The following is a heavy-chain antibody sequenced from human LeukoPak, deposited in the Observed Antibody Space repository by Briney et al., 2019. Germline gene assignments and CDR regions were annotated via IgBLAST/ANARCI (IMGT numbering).Heavy chain of an antibody. CDR2: ISPIFGTV. D-gene: IGHD4-11*01. V-gene: IGHV1-69*01. Sequence: GSSVKVSCKASVGTFSRYAISWVRQAPGQGLEWMGGISPIFGTVNYAQKFQGRVTITADESTSTAYMEVSSLRSEDTAVYYCATEGDYSTDDYYYGTDVWGQGTTVTVSS. CDR1: VGTFSRYA. CDR3: ATEGDYSTDDYYYGTDV. J-gene: IGHJ6*02.